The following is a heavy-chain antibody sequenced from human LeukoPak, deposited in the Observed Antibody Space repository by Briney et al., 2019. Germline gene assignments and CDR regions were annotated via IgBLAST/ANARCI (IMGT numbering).Heavy chain of an antibody. CDR2: IFSSGYT. Sequence: SEPLSLLCSVCGVSMNICYGLCMRHPRGGGLEGSGYIFSSGYTKYNPSLKRRITLSVHTSKNQFSLKVSSVTAADTGVYFCARRAATGYYFVSWGQGTLVSVSS. V-gene: IGHV4-59*13. J-gene: IGHJ4*02. CDR1: GVSMNICY. CDR3: ARRAATGYYFVS. D-gene: IGHD6-13*01.